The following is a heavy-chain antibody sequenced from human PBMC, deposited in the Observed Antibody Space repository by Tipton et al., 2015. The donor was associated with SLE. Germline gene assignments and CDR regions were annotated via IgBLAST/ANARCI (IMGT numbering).Heavy chain of an antibody. J-gene: IGHJ4*02. D-gene: IGHD1-14*01. CDR2: IYHSGAS. CDR3: ARGAKPSFDY. V-gene: IGHV4-38-2*01. Sequence: TLSLTCAVSGYSISSGHYWGWVRQSPGKGLEWIANIYHSGASYQNPSLRGRVSISVDTSKNQFSLKLTSVTAADTAVYFCARGAKPSFDYWGQGTLVTVSS. CDR1: GYSISSGHY.